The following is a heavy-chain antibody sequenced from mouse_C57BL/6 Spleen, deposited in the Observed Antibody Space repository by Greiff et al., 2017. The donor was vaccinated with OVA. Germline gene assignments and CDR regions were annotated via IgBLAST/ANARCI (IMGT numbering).Heavy chain of an antibody. CDR2: IWSDGST. CDR1: GFSLTSYG. D-gene: IGHD2-1*01. V-gene: IGHV2-6*03. J-gene: IGHJ3*01. Sequence: VMLVESGPGLVAPSQSLSITCTVSGFSLTSYGVHWVRQPPGKGLEWLVVIWSDGSTTYNSAPKSRLSISKANSKSQVFLKMNSLQTDDTAMYNCARDGDLLWYPFAYWGQGTLVTVSA. CDR3: ARDGDLLWYPFAY.